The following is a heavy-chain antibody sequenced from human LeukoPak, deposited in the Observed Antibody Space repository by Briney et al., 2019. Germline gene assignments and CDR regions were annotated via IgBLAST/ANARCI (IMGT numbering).Heavy chain of an antibody. CDR1: GFTVSSNY. CDR2: IYSGGST. D-gene: IGHD2-2*03. V-gene: IGHV3-53*01. CDR3: ARSPPPRGYCSSTGCYVDYFDY. J-gene: IGHJ4*02. Sequence: GGSLRLSCAASGFTVSSNYMSWVRQAPGKGLEWVSVIYSGGSTYYADSVKGRFTISRDNSKNTLYLQMNSLRAEDTAVYYCARSPPPRGYCSSTGCYVDYFDYWGQGTLVTVSS.